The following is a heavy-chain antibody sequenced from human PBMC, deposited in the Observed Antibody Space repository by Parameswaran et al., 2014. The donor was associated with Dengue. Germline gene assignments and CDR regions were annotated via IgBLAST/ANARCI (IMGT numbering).Heavy chain of an antibody. V-gene: IGHV3-64D*09. J-gene: IGHJ3*02. Sequence: WIRQPPGKALEYVSGITNNEVSTFYADSVKGRFTISRDNSRNTLYLQMSSLRAEDTAIYYCLKGFHTVVVIASTDVFDIWGQGTMVTVSS. CDR2: ITNNEVST. CDR3: LKGFHTVVVIASTDVFDI. D-gene: IGHD2-21*01.